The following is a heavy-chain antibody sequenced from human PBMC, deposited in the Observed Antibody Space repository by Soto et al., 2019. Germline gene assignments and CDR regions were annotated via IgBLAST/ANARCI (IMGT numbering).Heavy chain of an antibody. Sequence: PSETLSLTCAVYGGCFSGYYWSWIRQPPGKGLEWIGEINHSGSTNYNPSLKSRVTISVDTSKNQFSLKLSSVTAADTAVYYCARDPAYDYGDYREDGWGQGTTVTVSS. D-gene: IGHD4-17*01. CDR2: INHSGST. J-gene: IGHJ6*02. V-gene: IGHV4-34*01. CDR3: ARDPAYDYGDYREDG. CDR1: GGCFSGYY.